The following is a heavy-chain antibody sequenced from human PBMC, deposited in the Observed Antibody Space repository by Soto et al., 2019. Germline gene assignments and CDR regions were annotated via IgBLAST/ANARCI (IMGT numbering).Heavy chain of an antibody. CDR1: GFTFSNAW. CDR2: IKSKTYGGTT. D-gene: IGHD4-17*01. J-gene: IGHJ4*02. CDR3: TTDRLTTVTPSYYFDY. Sequence: GGSLRLSCAASGFTFSNAWMSWVRQAPGKGLEWVGRIKSKTYGGTTDYAAPVKGRFTISSDDSKNMLYLQMNSLKTEDTAVYYCTTDRLTTVTPSYYFDYWGQGTLVTVSS. V-gene: IGHV3-15*01.